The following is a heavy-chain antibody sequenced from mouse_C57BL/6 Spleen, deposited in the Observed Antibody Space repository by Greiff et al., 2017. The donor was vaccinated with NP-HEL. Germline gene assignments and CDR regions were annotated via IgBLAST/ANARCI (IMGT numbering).Heavy chain of an antibody. J-gene: IGHJ1*03. CDR1: GYTFTDHT. D-gene: IGHD1-1*01. CDR3: SRGDYYGSSYGYFDV. Sequence: VQLQQSDAELVKPGASVKISCKVSGYTFTDHTIHWMKQRPEQGLEWIGYIYPRDGSTKYNEKFKGKATLTADKSSSTAYMQLNSRTSEDSAVYFCSRGDYYGSSYGYFDVWGTGTTVTVSS. CDR2: IYPRDGST. V-gene: IGHV1-78*01.